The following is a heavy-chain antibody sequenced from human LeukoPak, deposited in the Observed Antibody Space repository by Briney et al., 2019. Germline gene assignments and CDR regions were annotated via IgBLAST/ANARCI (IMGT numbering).Heavy chain of an antibody. D-gene: IGHD4-17*01. J-gene: IGHJ6*02. Sequence: GGSLRLSCAASGFNFSSYAMSWVRQAPGKGLEWVAVISYDGSNKYYADSAKGRFTISRDNSKNTLYLQMNSLRAEDTAVYYCAKDRRVTTNYGMDVWGQGTTVTVSS. V-gene: IGHV3-30*18. CDR1: GFNFSSYA. CDR3: AKDRRVTTNYGMDV. CDR2: ISYDGSNK.